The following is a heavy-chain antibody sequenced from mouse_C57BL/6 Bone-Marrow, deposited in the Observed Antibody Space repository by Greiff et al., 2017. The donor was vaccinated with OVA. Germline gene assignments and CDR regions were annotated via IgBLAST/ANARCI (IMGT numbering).Heavy chain of an antibody. D-gene: IGHD4-1*01. CDR3: ARDWAYAMDY. Sequence: QVQLQQPGAELVMPGASVKLSCKASGYTFTSYWMHWVKQRPGQGLEWIGELDPSASYTNYNQKFKGKSTLTVDKSSSTAYMQLSSLTSEDSAVYYCARDWAYAMDYWGQGTSVTVSS. V-gene: IGHV1-69*01. J-gene: IGHJ4*01. CDR1: GYTFTSYW. CDR2: LDPSASYT.